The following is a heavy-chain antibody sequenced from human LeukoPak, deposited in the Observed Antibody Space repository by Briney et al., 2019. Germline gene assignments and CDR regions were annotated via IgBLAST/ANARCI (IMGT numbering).Heavy chain of an antibody. D-gene: IGHD6-13*01. V-gene: IGHV1-2*02. Sequence: ASVKVSCKASGYTFTGYYMHWVRQAPGQGLEWMGWINPNSGGTNYAQKFQGRVTMTRDTSISTAYMELSRLRSDDTAVYYCASPSKAYSSSWYLDYWGQGTLVTVSS. CDR2: INPNSGGT. CDR3: ASPSKAYSSSWYLDY. CDR1: GYTFTGYY. J-gene: IGHJ4*02.